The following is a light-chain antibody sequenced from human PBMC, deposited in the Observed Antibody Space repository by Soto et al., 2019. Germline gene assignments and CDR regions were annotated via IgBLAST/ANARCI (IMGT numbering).Light chain of an antibody. CDR3: TSHAGSINLV. CDR2: EVS. V-gene: IGLV2-8*01. CDR1: SSDIGAYNY. J-gene: IGLJ2*01. Sequence: QLVLTQPPSASGSPGQSVTISCTGTSSDIGAYNYVSWYQQHPGKAPKLMIYEVSKRPSGVPDRFSGSKSGNTASLTVSGLQAEDEADYYCTSHAGSINLVFGGGTKLTVL.